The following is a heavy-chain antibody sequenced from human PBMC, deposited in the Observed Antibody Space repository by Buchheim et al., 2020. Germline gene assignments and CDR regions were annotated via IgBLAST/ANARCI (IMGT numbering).Heavy chain of an antibody. V-gene: IGHV3-30*18. J-gene: IGHJ4*02. Sequence: VQLVESGGGLVQPGGSLRLSCAASGFTFSNYGMHWVRQSPGKGLEWVAVISYDGTNKYYLDSVKGRFTISRDNSKNTLFVQMNSLRAEDTAVYYCAKGYYGSGSLWGFDYWGQGTL. CDR3: AKGYYGSGSLWGFDY. D-gene: IGHD3-10*01. CDR1: GFTFSNYG. CDR2: ISYDGTNK.